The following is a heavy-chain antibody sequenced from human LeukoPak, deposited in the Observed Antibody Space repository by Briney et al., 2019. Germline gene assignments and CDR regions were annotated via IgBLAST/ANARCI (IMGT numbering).Heavy chain of an antibody. CDR2: ISSSSSYI. Sequence: NPGGSLRLSCAASGFTFSSYSMNWVRQAPGKGLEWVSSISSSSSYIYYADSVKGRFTISRDNAKNSLYLQMNSLRAEDTAVYYCARDDNMVRRVIIKRKTHYYYMDVWGKGTTVTISS. J-gene: IGHJ6*03. D-gene: IGHD3-10*01. V-gene: IGHV3-21*01. CDR3: ARDDNMVRRVIIKRKTHYYYMDV. CDR1: GFTFSSYS.